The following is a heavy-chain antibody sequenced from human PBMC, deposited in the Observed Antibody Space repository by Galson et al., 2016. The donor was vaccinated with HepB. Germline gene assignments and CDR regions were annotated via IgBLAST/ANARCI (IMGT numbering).Heavy chain of an antibody. Sequence: SLRLSCAASGFTFSSYVMHWFRQAPGKGLEWVAIILYDGGNKYYADSVKGRFTISRDNSKNTLYLQMNSLRAEDTAVYYCARTSDHVYYGMDVWGQGTTVTVAS. CDR1: GFTFSSYV. CDR2: ILYDGGNK. CDR3: ARTSDHVYYGMDV. V-gene: IGHV3-30-3*01. D-gene: IGHD1-14*01. J-gene: IGHJ6*02.